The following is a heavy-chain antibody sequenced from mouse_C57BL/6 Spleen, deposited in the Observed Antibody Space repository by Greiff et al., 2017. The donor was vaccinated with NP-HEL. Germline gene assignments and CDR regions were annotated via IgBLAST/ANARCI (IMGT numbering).Heavy chain of an antibody. V-gene: IGHV1-81*01. CDR3: AIERRGWYYDV. Sequence: QVQLQQSGAELARPGASVKLSCKASGYTFTSYGISWVKQRTGQGLEWIGEIYPRSGNTYYNQKFKGKATLTVDKSSSTAYMQLSSLTSEDSAVYYGAIERRGWYYDVWGTGTTVTVSS. CDR2: IYPRSGNT. CDR1: GYTFTSYG. J-gene: IGHJ1*03.